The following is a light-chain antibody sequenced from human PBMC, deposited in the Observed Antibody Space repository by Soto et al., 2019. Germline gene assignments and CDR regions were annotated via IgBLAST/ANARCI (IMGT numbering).Light chain of an antibody. CDR2: KAS. V-gene: IGKV1-5*03. CDR1: QSISDW. Sequence: DIPMTQSPSTLSASVGDRVIIICRASQSISDWLAWYQQKPGKAPKLLIYKASRLETGVPSRFSGSGSGTEFALTISSLQPDDFATYYCQQYNSYSPITFGPGTKLDVK. J-gene: IGKJ3*01. CDR3: QQYNSYSPIT.